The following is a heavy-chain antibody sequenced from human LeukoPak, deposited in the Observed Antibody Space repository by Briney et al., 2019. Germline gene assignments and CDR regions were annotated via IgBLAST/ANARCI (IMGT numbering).Heavy chain of an antibody. CDR1: GYTFTSYG. V-gene: IGHV1-18*01. J-gene: IGHJ4*02. CDR2: ISAYNGNT. D-gene: IGHD5-24*01. CDR3: ARESEKKSFDY. Sequence: ASVKVSCKASGYTFTSYGISWVRQATGQGLEWMGWISAYNGNTNYAQKFQGRVTMTRDTSTSTVYMELSSLRSEDTAVYYCARESEKKSFDYWGQGTLVTVSS.